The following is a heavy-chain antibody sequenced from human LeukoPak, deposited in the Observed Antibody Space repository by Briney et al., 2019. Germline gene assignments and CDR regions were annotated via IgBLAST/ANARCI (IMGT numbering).Heavy chain of an antibody. CDR3: ARVRDSGSRKSHAFDI. D-gene: IGHD3-10*01. J-gene: IGHJ3*02. Sequence: SETLSLTCTVSGGSISSYYWSWIRQPPGKGLEWIGYIYYSGSTNYNPSLKSRVTISVDTSKNQFSLELSSVTAADTAVYYCARVRDSGSRKSHAFDIWGQGTMVTVSS. CDR1: GGSISSYY. CDR2: IYYSGST. V-gene: IGHV4-59*01.